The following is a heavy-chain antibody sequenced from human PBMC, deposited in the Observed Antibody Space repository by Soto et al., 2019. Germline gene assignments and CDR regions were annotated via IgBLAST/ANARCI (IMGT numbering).Heavy chain of an antibody. J-gene: IGHJ4*02. Sequence: QVQLQESGPGLVKPSETLSLTCTVSGGSVSSGSYYWSWIRQPPGKGLEWIGYIYYSGSTNYNPSLKSRVTISVDTSKNQFSLKLSCVTAADTAVYYCARGDWVVTPVENYYFDYWGQGTLVTVSS. CDR3: ARGDWVVTPVENYYFDY. D-gene: IGHD2-21*02. CDR2: IYYSGST. V-gene: IGHV4-61*01. CDR1: GGSVSSGSYY.